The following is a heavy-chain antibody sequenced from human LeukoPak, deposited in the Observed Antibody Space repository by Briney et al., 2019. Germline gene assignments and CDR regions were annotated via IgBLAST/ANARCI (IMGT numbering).Heavy chain of an antibody. CDR3: ARLAYSSSWYAWFDP. CDR2: IYPGASDT. V-gene: IGHV5-51*01. D-gene: IGHD6-13*01. CDR1: GYSFTSYW. J-gene: IGHJ5*02. Sequence: GESLKISCKGSGYSFTSYWIGWVRQMPGKGLEWMGIIYPGASDTRYSPSFQGQVTISADKSISTAYLQWSSLKASDTAMYYCARLAYSSSWYAWFDPWGQGTLVTVSS.